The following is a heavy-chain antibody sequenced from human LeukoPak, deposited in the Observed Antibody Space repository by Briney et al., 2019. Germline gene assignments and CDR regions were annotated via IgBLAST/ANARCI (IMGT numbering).Heavy chain of an antibody. CDR3: VRLCCGYHNNWDLPDY. J-gene: IGHJ4*02. Sequence: PSETLSLTCTISSGSISSSSYYWGWIRHPPGKGLEWIGSIYYNGRTSYNPSLKSRFTISVDTSKNRFSLRLTSVTAADTAVYYCVRLCCGYHNNWDLPDYWGQGTLVTVSS. CDR2: IYYNGRT. V-gene: IGHV4-39*01. CDR1: SGSISSSSYY. D-gene: IGHD1-1*01.